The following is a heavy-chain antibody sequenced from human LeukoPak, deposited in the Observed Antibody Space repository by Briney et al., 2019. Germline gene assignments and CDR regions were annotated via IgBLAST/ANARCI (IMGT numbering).Heavy chain of an antibody. D-gene: IGHD3-10*01. Sequence: SQTLSLTCTVSGGSISSGGYYWSWIRQHPGKGLEWIGYIYYSGSTYYNPSLKCRVTISVDTSKNRFSLKLSSVTAADTAVYYCARGSDYYGSGYNWFDPWGQGTLVTVSS. CDR2: IYYSGST. J-gene: IGHJ5*02. CDR1: GGSISSGGYY. V-gene: IGHV4-31*03. CDR3: ARGSDYYGSGYNWFDP.